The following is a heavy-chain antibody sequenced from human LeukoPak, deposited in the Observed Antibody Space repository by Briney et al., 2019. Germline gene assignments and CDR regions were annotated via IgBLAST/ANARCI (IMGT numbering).Heavy chain of an antibody. CDR2: INHSGSN. J-gene: IGHJ6*03. CDR3: ARGGGLLKYYYYYMDV. V-gene: IGHV4-34*01. D-gene: IGHD1-26*01. CDR1: GGSFSGYY. Sequence: PSETLSLTCAVYGGSFSGYYWSWIRQPPGKGLEWIGEINHSGSNNYNPSLKSRVTISVDTSKNQFSLKLSSVTAADTAVYYCARGGGLLKYYYYYMDVWGKGTTVTISS.